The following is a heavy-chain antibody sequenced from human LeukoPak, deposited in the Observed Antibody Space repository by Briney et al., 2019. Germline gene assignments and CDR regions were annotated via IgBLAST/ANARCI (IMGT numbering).Heavy chain of an antibody. Sequence: PSETLSLTCTVSGDSISRYYWSWIRQPPGKGLEWIGYIYYSGSTNYNPSLKSRVTISVDTSKNQFSLRLTSVTAADTAVFYCAREGRQDYVYFDYWGQGSLVTVSS. CDR3: AREGRQDYVYFDY. J-gene: IGHJ4*02. CDR2: IYYSGST. CDR1: GDSISRYY. D-gene: IGHD4-17*01. V-gene: IGHV4-59*01.